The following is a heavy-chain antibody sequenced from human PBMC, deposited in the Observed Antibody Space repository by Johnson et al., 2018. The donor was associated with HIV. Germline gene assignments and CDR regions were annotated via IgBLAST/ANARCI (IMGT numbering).Heavy chain of an antibody. J-gene: IGHJ3*02. V-gene: IGHV3-7*01. Sequence: VQLVESGGGLVQPGGSLRLSCAASGFTFSSYDMHWVRQAPGKGLEWVANIKQDGSEKYYVDSVKGRFTISRDNAKNSLYVQMSSLRAEDTAVYFCAGENLPGIAVYGGAFDIWGQGTMFIVSS. CDR1: GFTFSSYD. CDR2: IKQDGSEK. D-gene: IGHD6-19*01. CDR3: AGENLPGIAVYGGAFDI.